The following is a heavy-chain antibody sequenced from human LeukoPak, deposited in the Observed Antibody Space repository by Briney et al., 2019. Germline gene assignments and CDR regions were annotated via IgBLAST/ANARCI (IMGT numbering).Heavy chain of an antibody. Sequence: PGGSLRLSCAASGFTFSNYGFHWVRQAPGKGLEWVAVIWYDGSKKYYADSVKGRFTISRDNSKNTLYLQMSSLRAEDTAVYYCARGDGYNFFDYWGQGTLVTVSS. CDR1: GFTFSNYG. J-gene: IGHJ4*02. V-gene: IGHV3-33*01. CDR3: ARGDGYNFFDY. D-gene: IGHD5-24*01. CDR2: IWYDGSKK.